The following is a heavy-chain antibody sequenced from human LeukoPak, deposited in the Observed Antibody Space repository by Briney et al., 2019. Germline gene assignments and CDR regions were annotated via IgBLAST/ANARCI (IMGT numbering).Heavy chain of an antibody. V-gene: IGHV5-51*01. CDR2: IYPGDSDT. J-gene: IGHJ5*01. D-gene: IGHD3-9*01. Sequence: GESLKISCKGSGYSFTSYWIGWVRQMPGKSLEWMGIIYPGDSDTRYSPSFQGQVTLSADKSISTAYLQWSDLKASDTAMYYCARQCYDILTGPNWFDSWGQGTLVTVSS. CDR3: ARQCYDILTGPNWFDS. CDR1: GYSFTSYW.